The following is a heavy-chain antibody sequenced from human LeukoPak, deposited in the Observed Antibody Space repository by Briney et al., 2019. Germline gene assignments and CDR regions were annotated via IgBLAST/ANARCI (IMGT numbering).Heavy chain of an antibody. Sequence: SETLSLTCAVYGGSFSGYYWSWIRQPPGKGLEWIGEINHSGSTNYNPSLKSRVTISVDTSKNQFSLKLSSVTAADTAVYYCARVHGSGSYFLDYWGQGTLVTVSS. V-gene: IGHV4-34*01. J-gene: IGHJ4*02. CDR3: ARVHGSGSYFLDY. CDR1: GGSFSGYY. D-gene: IGHD3-10*01. CDR2: INHSGST.